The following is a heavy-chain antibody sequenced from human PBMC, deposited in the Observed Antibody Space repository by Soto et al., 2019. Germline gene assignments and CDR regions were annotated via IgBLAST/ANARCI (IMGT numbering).Heavy chain of an antibody. J-gene: IGHJ2*01. Sequence: GGSLRLSCGAPGVTFKDYGMHWVRQAPGKGLEWVAVISYDGKQTYYADSVKGRFTISKDKSKRTLFLQMNSLRVDDTAVYYCTRDGWGSNWYFDLWGRGTLVTVS. CDR3: TRDGWGSNWYFDL. CDR1: GVTFKDYG. V-gene: IGHV3-30*03. D-gene: IGHD3-16*01. CDR2: ISYDGKQT.